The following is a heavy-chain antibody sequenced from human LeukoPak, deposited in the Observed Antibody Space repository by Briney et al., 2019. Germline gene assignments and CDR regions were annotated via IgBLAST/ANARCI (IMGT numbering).Heavy chain of an antibody. V-gene: IGHV3-23*01. CDR1: GFTFSSYA. Sequence: GGSLRLSCAASGFTFSSYAMSWVRQAPGKGLEWVSAISGGGGSIYYADSVKDRFTISRDKSENTLYLQMNSLRAEDTALYYCAKDFWSGYYSGYFGYWGQGTLVTVSS. D-gene: IGHD3-3*01. CDR3: AKDFWSGYYSGYFGY. CDR2: ISGGGGSI. J-gene: IGHJ4*02.